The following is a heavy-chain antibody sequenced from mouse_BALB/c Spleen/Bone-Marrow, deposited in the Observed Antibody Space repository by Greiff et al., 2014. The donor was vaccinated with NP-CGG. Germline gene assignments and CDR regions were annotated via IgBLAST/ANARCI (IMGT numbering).Heavy chain of an antibody. Sequence: QVQLQQSGAELVRPGASVTLSCKASGYKFTDYEMHWVKQTPVHGLEWIGSIDPETGGTAYNQNFKGKATLTAVRSSTTAYMELRSLTSEDSAVYYCTREGIYFGYDVPMDYWGQGTSVTVSS. V-gene: IGHV1-15*01. CDR1: GYKFTDYE. CDR3: TREGIYFGYDVPMDY. J-gene: IGHJ4*01. CDR2: IDPETGGT. D-gene: IGHD2-2*01.